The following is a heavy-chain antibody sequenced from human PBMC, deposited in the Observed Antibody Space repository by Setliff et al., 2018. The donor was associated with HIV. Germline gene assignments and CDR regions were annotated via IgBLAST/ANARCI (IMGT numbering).Heavy chain of an antibody. V-gene: IGHV4-39*01. J-gene: IGHJ4*02. CDR1: GGSISSGIQY. D-gene: IGHD3-22*01. CDR3: VTLLYDSSGFQEYFDC. Sequence: SETLSLTCNVSGGSISSGIQYWGWVRQSPGKGLEWIGTISYSGNAYYNPSLKSRVTISVDTSKSQFSLNVKSMTAADTAVYFCVTLLYDSSGFQEYFDCWGRGTLVTVSS. CDR2: ISYSGNA.